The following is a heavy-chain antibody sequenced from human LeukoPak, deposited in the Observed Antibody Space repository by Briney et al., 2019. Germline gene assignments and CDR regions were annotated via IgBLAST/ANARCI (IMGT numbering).Heavy chain of an antibody. CDR3: ARDRGHYDTSGHLFDF. CDR2: LYTSGST. Sequence: SETLSLTCTVSGGSISSYYWSWIRQPAGKGLEWIGRLYTSGSTNYNPSLKSRVTMSIDTSKNQFSLRLSSVTAADTAVYYCARDRGHYDTSGHLFDFWGQGTLVTVSS. V-gene: IGHV4-4*07. D-gene: IGHD3-22*01. CDR1: GGSISSYY. J-gene: IGHJ4*02.